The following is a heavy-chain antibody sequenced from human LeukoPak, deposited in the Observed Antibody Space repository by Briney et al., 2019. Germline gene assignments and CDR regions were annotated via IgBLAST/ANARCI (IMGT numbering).Heavy chain of an antibody. CDR1: GFNFGGYG. Sequence: PGRSLRLSCAASGFNFGGYGMQWVRQAPGKGLEWVAVIWFDGGKKYYADSVQGRFTISRDNSKNTLFLQMDSLRVEDTAVYYCAWDHSAGLFFFEYWGQGVLVSVPS. CDR2: IWFDGGKK. J-gene: IGHJ4*02. D-gene: IGHD2-15*01. V-gene: IGHV3-33*03. CDR3: AWDHSAGLFFFEY.